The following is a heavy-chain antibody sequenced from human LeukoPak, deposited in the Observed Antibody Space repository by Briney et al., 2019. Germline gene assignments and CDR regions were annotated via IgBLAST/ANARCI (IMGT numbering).Heavy chain of an antibody. D-gene: IGHD4-11*01. CDR1: GFTFTSSA. CDR2: IVVGSGNT. CDR3: AATRNDYRDYYYYYMDV. Sequence: SVKVSCKASGFTFTSSAVQWVRQARGQRLEWIGWIVVGSGNTNYAQKFQERVTITRDMSTSTAYMELSSLRSEDTAVYYCAATRNDYRDYYYYYMDVWGKGTTVTVSS. J-gene: IGHJ6*03. V-gene: IGHV1-58*01.